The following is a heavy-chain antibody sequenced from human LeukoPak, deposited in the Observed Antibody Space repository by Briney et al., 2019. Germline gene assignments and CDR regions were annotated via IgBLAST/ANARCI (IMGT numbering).Heavy chain of an antibody. D-gene: IGHD1-26*01. V-gene: IGHV4-59*12. CDR3: ARIHYSGSYPQSGMDV. J-gene: IGHJ6*02. CDR2: IYDSGST. Sequence: PSETLSLTCTVSGGSISSYSWSWIRQPPGKGLECIGYIYDSGSTNYNPSLKSRVTISVDTSKNQFSLKLSSVTAADTAVYYCARIHYSGSYPQSGMDVWGQGTTVTVSS. CDR1: GGSISSYS.